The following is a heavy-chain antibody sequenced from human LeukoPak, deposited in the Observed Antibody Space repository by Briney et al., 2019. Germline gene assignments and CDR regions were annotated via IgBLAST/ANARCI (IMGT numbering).Heavy chain of an antibody. CDR2: ISGSGGST. D-gene: IGHD3-22*01. J-gene: IGHJ4*02. V-gene: IGHV3-23*01. Sequence: QPGGSLRPSCAASGFTFSSYAMSWVRQAPGKGLEWVSAISGSGGSTYYADSVKGRFTISRDNSKNTLYLQMNSRRAEDTAVYYCAKSYDSSGYYYLRDQYYFDYWGQGTLVTVSS. CDR3: AKSYDSSGYYYLRDQYYFDY. CDR1: GFTFSSYA.